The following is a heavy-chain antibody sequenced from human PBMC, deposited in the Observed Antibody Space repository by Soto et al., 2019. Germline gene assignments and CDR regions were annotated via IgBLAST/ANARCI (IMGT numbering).Heavy chain of an antibody. CDR3: ARGSNGWSGIDY. J-gene: IGHJ4*02. CDR1: GFTFSNYW. V-gene: IGHV3-74*01. D-gene: IGHD6-19*01. CDR2: ISGDGSSI. Sequence: EVQLVESGGGLVQPGGSLGLSCTASGFTFSNYWMYWVRQAPGKGLVWVSRISGDGSSIYYADSVEGRFTISRDNAKNTLYLQMNSLRVEDTAVYYCARGSNGWSGIDYWGQGILVTVS.